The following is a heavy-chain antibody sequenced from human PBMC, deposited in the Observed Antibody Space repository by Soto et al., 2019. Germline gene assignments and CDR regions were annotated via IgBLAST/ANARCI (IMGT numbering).Heavy chain of an antibody. V-gene: IGHV1-69*01. CDR1: GYTFTGYY. CDR3: ASGMDV. J-gene: IGHJ6*02. CDR2: IIPIFGTA. Sequence: ASVKVSCKASGYTFTGYYLHWVRQAPGQGLEWMGGIIPIFGTANYAQKFQGRVTITADESTSTAYMELSSLRSEDTAVYYCASGMDVWGQGTTVTVSS.